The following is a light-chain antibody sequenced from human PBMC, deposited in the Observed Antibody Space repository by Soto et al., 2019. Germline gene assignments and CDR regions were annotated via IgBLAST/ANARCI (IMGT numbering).Light chain of an antibody. CDR1: SSNIGAGYD. Sequence: QSVLTQPPSMSGAPGQRVTISCTGSSSNIGAGYDVHWYQQHPGTAPKLLIFDNNNRPSGVPDRFSGSKSDTSASLAITGLQAEDEADYYCQSFDTSLSGFVVFGGGTKLT. V-gene: IGLV1-40*01. CDR3: QSFDTSLSGFVV. CDR2: DNN. J-gene: IGLJ2*01.